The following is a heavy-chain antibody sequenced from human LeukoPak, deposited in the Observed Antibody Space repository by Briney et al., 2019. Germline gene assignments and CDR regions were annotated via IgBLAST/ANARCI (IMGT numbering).Heavy chain of an antibody. CDR1: GGTFSSYA. Sequence: SVKVSCKASGGTFSSYAISRVRQAPGQGLEWMGGIIPIFGTANYAQKFQGRVTITTDESTSTAYMELSSLRSEDTAVYYCARDYYDSSGYPNPTWFDPWGQGTLVTVSS. D-gene: IGHD3-22*01. CDR2: IIPIFGTA. CDR3: ARDYYDSSGYPNPTWFDP. V-gene: IGHV1-69*05. J-gene: IGHJ5*02.